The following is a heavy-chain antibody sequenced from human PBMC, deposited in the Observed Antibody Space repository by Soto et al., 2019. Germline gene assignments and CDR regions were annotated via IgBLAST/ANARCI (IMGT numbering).Heavy chain of an antibody. CDR3: ARLSETYYDFWSGYYTGIFDY. CDR1: GYSCTSYW. J-gene: IGHJ4*02. D-gene: IGHD3-3*01. V-gene: IGHV5-51*01. Sequence: PGESLKISWRGSGYSCTSYWIGWVRQMPGKGLEWMGIIYPGDSDTRYSPSFQGQVTISADKSISTAYLQWSSLKASDTAMYYCARLSETYYDFWSGYYTGIFDYWGQGTLVTVSS. CDR2: IYPGDSDT.